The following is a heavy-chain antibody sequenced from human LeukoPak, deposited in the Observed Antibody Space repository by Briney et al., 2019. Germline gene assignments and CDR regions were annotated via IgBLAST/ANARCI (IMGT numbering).Heavy chain of an antibody. D-gene: IGHD1-14*01. Sequence: PSETLSLTCAVYGGSFSGYYWSWIRQPPGKGLEWIGEINHSGSTNYNPSLKSRVTISVDTSKNQFSLKLSPVTAADTAVYYCASTFPRTREGNWFDPWGQGTLVTVSS. V-gene: IGHV4-34*01. CDR2: INHSGST. J-gene: IGHJ5*02. CDR3: ASTFPRTREGNWFDP. CDR1: GGSFSGYY.